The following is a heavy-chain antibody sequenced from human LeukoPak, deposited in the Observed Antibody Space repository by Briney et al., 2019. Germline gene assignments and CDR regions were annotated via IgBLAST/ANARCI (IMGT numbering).Heavy chain of an antibody. D-gene: IGHD3-10*01. CDR3: ARDYYGSGSYYLDY. CDR2: ISSSSSYI. J-gene: IGHJ4*02. V-gene: IGHV3-21*01. Sequence: GGSLRLSCAASGFTFSSYSMNWVREAPGKGLEWVSSISSSSSYIYYADSVKGRFTISRDNAKNSLYLQMNSLRAEDTAVYYCARDYYGSGSYYLDYWGQGTLVTVSS. CDR1: GFTFSSYS.